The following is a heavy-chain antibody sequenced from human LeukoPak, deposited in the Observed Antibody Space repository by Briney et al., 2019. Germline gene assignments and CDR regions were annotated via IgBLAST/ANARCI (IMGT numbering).Heavy chain of an antibody. CDR2: INGDGRTT. D-gene: IGHD3-10*02. Sequence: GGSLRLSCAASEITFSSYWMHWVRQGPGKGLVWVSRINGDGRTTSYADSVKGRFTISRDNAKNSLYLQMNSLRAEDTAVYYCAELGITMIGGVWGKGTTVTISS. J-gene: IGHJ6*04. V-gene: IGHV3-74*01. CDR3: AELGITMIGGV. CDR1: EITFSSYW.